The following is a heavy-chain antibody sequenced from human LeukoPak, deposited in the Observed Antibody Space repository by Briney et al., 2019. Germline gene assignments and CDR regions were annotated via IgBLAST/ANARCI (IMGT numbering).Heavy chain of an antibody. CDR2: IYHSGST. D-gene: IGHD3-22*01. CDR1: GYSISSGHY. J-gene: IGHJ6*03. CDR3: ARLSGYYYYYMDV. Sequence: PSETLSLTCAVSGYSISSGHYWGWIRQPPGKGLEWIGSIYHSGSTHYNPSLKSRVTISVDTSKSQFSLKLSSVTAADTAVYYCARLSGYYYYYMDVWGKGTTVTVSS. V-gene: IGHV4-38-2*01.